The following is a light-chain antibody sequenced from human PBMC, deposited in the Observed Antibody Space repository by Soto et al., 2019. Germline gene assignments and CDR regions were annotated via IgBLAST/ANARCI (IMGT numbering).Light chain of an antibody. CDR3: CSHAGSHTWV. J-gene: IGLJ3*02. V-gene: IGLV2-11*01. CDR2: EVF. CDR1: SSDVGRYDY. Sequence: QSALTQPRSVSGSPGQSVTISCTGSSSDVGRYDYVSWYRQDPGKAPKVIIYEVFERPSGVPDRFSGSKSGNTASLTISGLQDEDEADYYCCSHAGSHTWVFGGGTKLTVL.